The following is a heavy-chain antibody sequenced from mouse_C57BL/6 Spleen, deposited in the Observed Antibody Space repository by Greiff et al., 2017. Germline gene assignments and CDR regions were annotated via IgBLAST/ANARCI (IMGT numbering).Heavy chain of an antibody. CDR1: GYTFTSYW. V-gene: IGHV1-55*01. D-gene: IGHD2-2*01. Sequence: VQLQQSGAELVKPGASVKMSCKASGYTFTSYWITWVKQRPGQGLEWVGDIYPGSGSTNYNEKFKSKATLTVDTSSSTAYMQLSSLTSEDSAVYYCARNGYYDAMDYWGQGTSVTVSS. J-gene: IGHJ4*01. CDR2: IYPGSGST. CDR3: ARNGYYDAMDY.